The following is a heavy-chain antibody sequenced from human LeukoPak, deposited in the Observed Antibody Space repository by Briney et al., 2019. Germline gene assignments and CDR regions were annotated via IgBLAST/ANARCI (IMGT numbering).Heavy chain of an antibody. CDR3: ARGYYRSNYFDY. J-gene: IGHJ4*02. Sequence: SETLSLTCTVSGGSISSYYWSWIRQPPGKGLEWIGYIYYSGSTNYNPSLKSRVTISVDTSKNQFSLKLSSVTAADTAVYYCARGYYRSNYFDYWGQGTLVTVSS. D-gene: IGHD2-21*01. V-gene: IGHV4-59*12. CDR2: IYYSGST. CDR1: GGSISSYY.